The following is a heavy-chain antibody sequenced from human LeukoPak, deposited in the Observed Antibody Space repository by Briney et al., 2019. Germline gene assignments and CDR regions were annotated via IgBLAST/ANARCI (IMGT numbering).Heavy chain of an antibody. V-gene: IGHV3-21*06. Sequence: GGSLRLSCAASGFTFSSYSMNWVRQAPGKGLEWVSSISSSSSYIYYADSVKGRFTISRDNAKNSLYLQMNSLRAEDTAVYYCARGSDSGYDSLVWGQGTLVTVSS. J-gene: IGHJ4*02. CDR3: ARGSDSGYDSLV. D-gene: IGHD5-12*01. CDR2: ISSSSSYI. CDR1: GFTFSSYS.